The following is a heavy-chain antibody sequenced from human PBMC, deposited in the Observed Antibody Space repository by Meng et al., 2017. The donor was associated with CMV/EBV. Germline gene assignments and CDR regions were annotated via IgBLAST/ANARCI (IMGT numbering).Heavy chain of an antibody. D-gene: IGHD3-3*01. V-gene: IGHV3-66*02. CDR2: IYSGGST. Sequence: GLEWVSVIYSGGSTYYADSVKGRFTISRDNSKNTLYLQMNSLRAEDTAVYYCARGGVYYDFWSGYYYYFDYWGQGTLVTVSS. CDR3: ARGGVYYDFWSGYYYYFDY. J-gene: IGHJ4*02.